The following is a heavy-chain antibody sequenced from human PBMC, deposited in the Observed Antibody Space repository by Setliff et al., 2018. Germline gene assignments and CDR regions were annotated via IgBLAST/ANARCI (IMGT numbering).Heavy chain of an antibody. J-gene: IGHJ4*02. Sequence: SETLSLTCNVSGGSMNDNHWTWIRQPPGKGLEWIGYIYTSGGTNYNPSLKSRVTISVDMSKNQFSLKLSSVIAADTAVYYCARGVSSVSWTPRYWGRGILVTVSS. D-gene: IGHD6-19*01. CDR1: GGSMNDNH. CDR3: ARGVSSVSWTPRY. V-gene: IGHV4-4*08. CDR2: IYTSGGT.